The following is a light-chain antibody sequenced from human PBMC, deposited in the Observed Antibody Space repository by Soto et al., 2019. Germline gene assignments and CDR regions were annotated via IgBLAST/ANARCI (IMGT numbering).Light chain of an antibody. Sequence: EIVLTQSPVTLSLSPGERATLSCRASQRITDNFLAWFQQKPGLAPRLLISGASTRASGVPDRFSGGGSGTYFVLTISRLEPEDFAVYFCQQYGRSPFTFGQGTKLQIK. CDR2: GAS. J-gene: IGKJ2*01. CDR1: QRITDNF. V-gene: IGKV3-20*01. CDR3: QQYGRSPFT.